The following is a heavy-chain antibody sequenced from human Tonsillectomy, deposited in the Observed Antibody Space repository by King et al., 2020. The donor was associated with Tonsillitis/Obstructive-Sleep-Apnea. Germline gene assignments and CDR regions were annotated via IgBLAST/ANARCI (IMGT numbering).Heavy chain of an antibody. CDR3: ASEFCGGDCYNYFYYGVDV. CDR2: MYPSGGTT. J-gene: IGHJ6*02. Sequence: QLVQSGAEVKRPGASVKVSCKASAYSFSSSYIHWVRQAPGQGLEWMGIMYPSGGTTIYAQKFQGRVTMTRDTSTSTVYMDLNSLRSDDTAVYYCASEFCGGDCYNYFYYGVDVWGQGTTVTVS. V-gene: IGHV1-46*01. CDR1: AYSFSSSY. D-gene: IGHD2-21*02.